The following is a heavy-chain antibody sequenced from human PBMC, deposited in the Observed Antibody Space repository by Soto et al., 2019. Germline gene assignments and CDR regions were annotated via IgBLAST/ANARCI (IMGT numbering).Heavy chain of an antibody. CDR3: ARLSHYYDSSGYEYFQH. V-gene: IGHV4-39*01. CDR1: GGSISSSSYY. Sequence: PSETLSLTCTVSGGSISSSSYYWGWIRQPPWKGLEWIGSIYYSGSTYYNPSLKSRVTISVDTSKNQFSLKLSSVTAADTAVYCCARLSHYYDSSGYEYFQHWGQGXLVTVYS. J-gene: IGHJ1*01. CDR2: IYYSGST. D-gene: IGHD3-22*01.